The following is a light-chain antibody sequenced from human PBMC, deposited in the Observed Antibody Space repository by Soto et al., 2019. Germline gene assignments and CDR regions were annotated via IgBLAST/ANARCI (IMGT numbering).Light chain of an antibody. CDR3: CSYTSTYTI. V-gene: IGLV2-11*01. CDR1: SIDAGGYNS. Sequence: QSVLTQPRSVSGSPGQSVTISCTGTSIDAGGYNSVSWYQQHPGKAPKLIVFDVNKRPSGVPDRFSGSRSGNTASLTISGLQADDESDYYCCSYTSTYTIFGGGTQLTVL. J-gene: IGLJ2*01. CDR2: DVN.